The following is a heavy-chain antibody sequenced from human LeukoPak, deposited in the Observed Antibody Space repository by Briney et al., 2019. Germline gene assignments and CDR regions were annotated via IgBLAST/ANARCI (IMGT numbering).Heavy chain of an antibody. Sequence: SETLSLTCTVSGGSTNSYYWSWIRQPPGKGLEWIGYIFYSGNTNYNPSLKSRVTISVDTSKNQFSLKLSSVIAADTAVYYCARGGSSGYDPFDYWGQGTLVTVSS. D-gene: IGHD5-12*01. V-gene: IGHV4-59*01. CDR3: ARGGSSGYDPFDY. CDR2: IFYSGNT. CDR1: GGSTNSYY. J-gene: IGHJ4*02.